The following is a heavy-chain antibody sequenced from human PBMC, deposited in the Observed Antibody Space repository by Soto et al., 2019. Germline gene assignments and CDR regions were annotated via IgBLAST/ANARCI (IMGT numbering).Heavy chain of an antibody. CDR2: IGTAGDP. CDR3: ARDSYDILTGRKRYFDY. J-gene: IGHJ4*02. CDR1: GFTFSSYD. D-gene: IGHD3-9*01. V-gene: IGHV3-13*05. Sequence: PGGSLRLSCAASGFTFSSYDMHWVRQATGKGLEWVSAIGTAGDPYYPGSVKGRFTISRENAKNSLYLQMNSLRAGDTAVYYCARDSYDILTGRKRYFDYWGQGTLVTVSS.